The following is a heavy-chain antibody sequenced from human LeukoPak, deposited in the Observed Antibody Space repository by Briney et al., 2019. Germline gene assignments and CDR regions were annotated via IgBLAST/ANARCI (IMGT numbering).Heavy chain of an antibody. V-gene: IGHV1-2*02. J-gene: IGHJ5*02. Sequence: ASVKVSCKACGYTFTGYYMHWLRQAPGQGLEWMGWINPNSGGTNYAQKFQGRVTMTRDTSISTAYMELSRLRSDDTAVYYCARDYSNYDNWFDPWGQGTLVTVSS. CDR2: INPNSGGT. CDR1: GYTFTGYY. D-gene: IGHD4-4*01. CDR3: ARDYSNYDNWFDP.